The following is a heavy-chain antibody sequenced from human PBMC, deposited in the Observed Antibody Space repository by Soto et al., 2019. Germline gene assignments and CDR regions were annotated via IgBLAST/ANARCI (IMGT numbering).Heavy chain of an antibody. CDR1: GGSFSTYY. V-gene: IGHV4-34*01. Sequence: SETLSLTCAVYGGSFSTYYWTWIRQPPGKGLEWIGEINHSGSTNYNSSLKSRATISVDTSKNQLSLKLSSVTAADTAVYYCARQSGSGRSYYYYGMDVRGQGTTVTVSS. J-gene: IGHJ6*02. CDR3: ARQSGSGRSYYYYGMDV. CDR2: INHSGST. D-gene: IGHD3-10*01.